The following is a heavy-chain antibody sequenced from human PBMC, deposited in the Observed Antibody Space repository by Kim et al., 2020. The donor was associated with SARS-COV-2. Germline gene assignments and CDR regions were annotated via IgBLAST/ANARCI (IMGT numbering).Heavy chain of an antibody. CDR1: GGTFSSYA. D-gene: IGHD2-2*01. CDR2: IIPIFGTA. J-gene: IGHJ2*01. V-gene: IGHV1-69*13. Sequence: PSVKVSCKASGGTFSSYAISWVRQAPGQGLEWMGGIIPIFGTANYAQKFQCRVTITADESTSTAYMELSSLRSEDTAVYYCARERACSSTSCPGDYWYFDLWGRGTLVTVSS. CDR3: ARERACSSTSCPGDYWYFDL.